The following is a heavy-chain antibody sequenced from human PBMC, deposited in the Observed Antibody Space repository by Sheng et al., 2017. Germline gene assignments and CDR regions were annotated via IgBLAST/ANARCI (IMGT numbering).Heavy chain of an antibody. CDR2: IYYSGST. CDR3: ATSKGSGSYNAFDI. Sequence: QLQLQESGPGLVKPSETLSLTCTVSGGSISSSSYYWGWIRQPPGKGLEWIGSIYYSGSTYYNPSLKSRVTISVDTSKNQFSLKLSSVTAADTAVYYCATSKGSGSYNAFDIWGQGTNGHRLF. V-gene: IGHV4-39*07. CDR1: GGSISSSSYY. D-gene: IGHD3-10*01. J-gene: IGHJ3*02.